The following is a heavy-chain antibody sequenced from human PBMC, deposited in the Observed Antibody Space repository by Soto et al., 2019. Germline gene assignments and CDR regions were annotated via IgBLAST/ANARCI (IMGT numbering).Heavy chain of an antibody. D-gene: IGHD6-6*01. CDR3: ARGSHVSSSSYYYYYGMDV. J-gene: IGHJ6*02. V-gene: IGHV1-18*01. CDR2: ISAYNGNT. CDR1: GYTFTSYG. Sequence: QVQLVQSGAEVKKPGASVKVSCKASGYTFTSYGISWVRQAPGQGLEWMGWISAYNGNTNYAQKLQGRVTMTTDTSTSTAYMELRRLRSDDTAVYYCARGSHVSSSSYYYYYGMDVWGQGTTVTVSS.